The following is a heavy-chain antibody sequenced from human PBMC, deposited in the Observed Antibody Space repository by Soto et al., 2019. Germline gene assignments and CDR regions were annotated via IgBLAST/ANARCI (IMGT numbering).Heavy chain of an antibody. CDR3: ARDWTHSGYDSPGAFDI. V-gene: IGHV1-69*13. D-gene: IGHD5-12*01. Sequence: AAVKVSCKASGGTFSSYAISWVRQAPGQGLEWMGGIIPIFGTANYAQKFQGRVTITADESTSTAYMELSSLRSEDTAVYYCARDWTHSGYDSPGAFDIWGQGTMVTLS. CDR2: IIPIFGTA. J-gene: IGHJ3*02. CDR1: GGTFSSYA.